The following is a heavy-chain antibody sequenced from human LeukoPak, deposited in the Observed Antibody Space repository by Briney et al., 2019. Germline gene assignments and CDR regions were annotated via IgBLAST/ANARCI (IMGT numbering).Heavy chain of an antibody. CDR3: AAIAAAGTLDY. Sequence: ASVKASCKVSGYTLSELAMHWVRQTPGKGLEWMGGFDPENGEIIYAKNFQGRVTMTEDPSTDTAYMDLSNLRSDDTAVYYCAAIAAAGTLDYWGQGTQVSVSS. V-gene: IGHV1-24*01. CDR2: FDPENGEI. J-gene: IGHJ4*02. D-gene: IGHD6-25*01. CDR1: GYTLSELA.